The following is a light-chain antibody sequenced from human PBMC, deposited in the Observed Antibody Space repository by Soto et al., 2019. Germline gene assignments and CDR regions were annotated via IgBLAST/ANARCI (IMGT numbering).Light chain of an antibody. Sequence: QSVLTQPPSVSAAPGQRVTISCSGINSNIGNNYVSWYQHLPGTAPKLLIYDNNKRPSGIPDRFSGSKSGTSATLGITGLQTGDEADYYCGTWDSSLSAVVFGGGTKLTV. J-gene: IGLJ2*01. CDR2: DNN. V-gene: IGLV1-51*01. CDR1: NSNIGNNY. CDR3: GTWDSSLSAVV.